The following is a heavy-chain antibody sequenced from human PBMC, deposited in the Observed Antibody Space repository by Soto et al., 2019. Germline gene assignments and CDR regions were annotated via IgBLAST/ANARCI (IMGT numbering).Heavy chain of an antibody. CDR1: GYSFSSYW. V-gene: IGHV5-51*01. J-gene: IGHJ6*02. CDR2: IYSGDSDT. D-gene: IGHD4-17*01. Sequence: GASLKISCKGSGYSFSSYWIGWVRQMPGKGLEWMGIIYSGDSDTRYSPSFQGQVTISADKSINTAYLQWSSLKASDTAMYYCARRTETDYYGMDVWGQGTTVTVSS. CDR3: ARRTETDYYGMDV.